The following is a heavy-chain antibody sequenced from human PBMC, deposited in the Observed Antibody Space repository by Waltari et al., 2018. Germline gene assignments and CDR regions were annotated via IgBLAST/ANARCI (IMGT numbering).Heavy chain of an antibody. V-gene: IGHV1-69*13. J-gene: IGHJ6*02. CDR2: SIPIFGTA. CDR1: GGTFSSYA. D-gene: IGHD3-16*01. Sequence: QVQLVQSGAEVKKPGSSVKVSCKASGGTFSSYAISWVRQAPGQGLEWMGGSIPIFGTANYAQKFQGRVTITADESTSTAYMELSSLRSEDTAVYYCARGGGPNGYYYYGMDVWGQGTTVTVSS. CDR3: ARGGGPNGYYYYGMDV.